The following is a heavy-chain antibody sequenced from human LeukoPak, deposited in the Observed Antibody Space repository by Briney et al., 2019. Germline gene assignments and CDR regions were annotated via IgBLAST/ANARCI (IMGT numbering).Heavy chain of an antibody. CDR2: FDPEDGET. V-gene: IGHV1-24*01. Sequence: ASVKVSCKVSGYTLTELSMHWVRQAPGKGLEWMGGFDPEDGETIYAQKFQGRVTMTEDTSTDTAYMELSSLRSEDTAVYYCATRQGYYGSGSYCDYWGQGTLVTVSS. CDR3: ATRQGYYGSGSYCDY. CDR1: GYTLTELS. J-gene: IGHJ4*02. D-gene: IGHD3-10*01.